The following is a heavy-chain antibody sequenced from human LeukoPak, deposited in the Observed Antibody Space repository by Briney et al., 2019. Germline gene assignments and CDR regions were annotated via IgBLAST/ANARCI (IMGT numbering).Heavy chain of an antibody. V-gene: IGHV3-33*01. CDR2: IWYDGSNK. J-gene: IGHJ6*02. Sequence: GRSLRLSCAASGFTFSSYGMHWVRQAPGKGLEWVAVIWYDGSNKYYADSVKGRFIISRDNSKNTLYLQMNSLRAEDTAVYYCAREGVPAARVLDYYGMDVWGQGTTVTVSS. D-gene: IGHD2-2*01. CDR3: AREGVPAARVLDYYGMDV. CDR1: GFTFSSYG.